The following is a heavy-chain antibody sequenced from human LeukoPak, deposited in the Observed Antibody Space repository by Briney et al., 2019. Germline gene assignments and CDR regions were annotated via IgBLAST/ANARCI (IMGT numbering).Heavy chain of an antibody. CDR1: GYSFTSYW. V-gene: IGHV5-51*01. Sequence: GESLKISCKCSGYSFTSYWIGWVRQMPGKGLECMGITYPGDSDTRYSPSFQGQVTISADKSISTAYLQWSSLKASDTAMYYCARYCTNGVCYRDTKGFDYWGQGTLVTVSS. CDR2: TYPGDSDT. CDR3: ARYCTNGVCYRDTKGFDY. J-gene: IGHJ4*02. D-gene: IGHD2-8*01.